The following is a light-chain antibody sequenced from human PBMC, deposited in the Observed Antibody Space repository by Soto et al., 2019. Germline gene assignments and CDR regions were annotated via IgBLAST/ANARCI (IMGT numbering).Light chain of an antibody. CDR2: EVN. CDR3: SSQAASNTVV. CDR1: SSDVGAYNS. V-gene: IGLV2-8*01. Sequence: QSVLTQPPSASGSPGQSVTIYCTGTSSDVGAYNSVSWYQYYPGKAPKLIIYEVNKRPSGVPTRFSGSKSGNTASLTVSGLQADDEADYYCSSQAASNTVVFGTGTKVTVL. J-gene: IGLJ1*01.